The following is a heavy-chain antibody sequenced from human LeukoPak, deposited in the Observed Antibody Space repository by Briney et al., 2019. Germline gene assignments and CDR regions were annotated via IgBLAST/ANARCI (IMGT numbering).Heavy chain of an antibody. J-gene: IGHJ4*02. Sequence: SQTLSLTCAISGDSVSSNSAAWNWIRRSPSRGLEWLGRTYYRSKWYNDYAVSVKSRITINPDTSKNQFSLQLNSVTPEDTAVYYCARGGGDYGTGTTYYFDYWGQGTLVTVSS. CDR1: GDSVSSNSAA. CDR2: TYYRSKWYN. V-gene: IGHV6-1*01. CDR3: ARGGGDYGTGTTYYFDY. D-gene: IGHD1-7*01.